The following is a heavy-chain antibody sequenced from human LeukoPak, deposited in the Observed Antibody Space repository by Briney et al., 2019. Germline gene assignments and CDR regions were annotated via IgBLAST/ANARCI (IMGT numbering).Heavy chain of an antibody. J-gene: IGHJ4*02. CDR1: GFTFSSYA. Sequence: GGSLRLSCAASGFTFSSYAMSWVRQAPGKGLEWVSAISGSGGSTYYADSVKGRFTISRDNSKNTLYLQVNSLRAEDTAVYYCAKDSSAVVVTAIPNYWGQGTLVTVSS. D-gene: IGHD2-21*02. CDR3: AKDSSAVVVTAIPNY. V-gene: IGHV3-23*01. CDR2: ISGSGGST.